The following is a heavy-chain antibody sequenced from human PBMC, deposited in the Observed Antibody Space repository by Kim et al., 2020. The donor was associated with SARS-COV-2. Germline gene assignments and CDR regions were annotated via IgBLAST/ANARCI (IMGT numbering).Heavy chain of an antibody. V-gene: IGHV3-33*01. Sequence: GGSLRLSCAASGFTFKNYDIHWVRQAPGKGLEWVAVVWNDGSKRDYADSVKGRFTISRDNSQNTLYLQMNSLRAEDTAMYYCARDANSNLDFWGQGTLVTVSS. CDR1: GFTFKNYD. D-gene: IGHD1-7*01. CDR2: VWNDGSKR. CDR3: ARDANSNLDF. J-gene: IGHJ4*02.